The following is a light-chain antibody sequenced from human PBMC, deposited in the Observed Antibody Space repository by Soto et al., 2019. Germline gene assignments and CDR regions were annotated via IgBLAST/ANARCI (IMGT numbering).Light chain of an antibody. CDR2: GAS. CDR1: QSVGSN. Sequence: EIVMTQSPATLSVSPGERATLSCRASQSVGSNLAWYQQKPGQAPRLLIYGASTRATGIPARFSGSGSGTEVTLTISSLQSEDFAIYFCQQYNNWPPDRTFGQGTKVAIK. J-gene: IGKJ1*01. CDR3: QQYNNWPPDRT. V-gene: IGKV3-15*01.